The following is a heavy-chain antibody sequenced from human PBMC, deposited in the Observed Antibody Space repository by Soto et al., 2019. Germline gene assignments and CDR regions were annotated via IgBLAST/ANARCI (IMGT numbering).Heavy chain of an antibody. CDR3: AKSKAVAGTDYYYYYGMDV. J-gene: IGHJ6*02. V-gene: IGHV3-23*01. CDR2: ISGSGGST. CDR1: GFTFSSYA. D-gene: IGHD6-19*01. Sequence: GGSLRLSCAASGFTFSSYAMSWVRQAPGKGLEWVSAISGSGGSTYYADSVKGRFTISRDNSKSTLYLQMNGLGAEDTAVYYCAKSKAVAGTDYYYYYGMDVWGQGTTVTVSS.